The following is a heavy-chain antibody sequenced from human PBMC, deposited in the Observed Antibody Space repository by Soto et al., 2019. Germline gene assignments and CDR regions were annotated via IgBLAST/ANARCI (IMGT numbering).Heavy chain of an antibody. Sequence: GGSLRLSCTASGFTFGDYAMSWVRQAPGKGLEWVGFIRSKAYGGTTEYAASVKGRFTISRDDSKSIAYLQMNSLKTEGTAVYYCTVSHYGDYSYFDYWGQGTLVTVSS. J-gene: IGHJ4*02. V-gene: IGHV3-49*04. CDR2: IRSKAYGGTT. D-gene: IGHD4-17*01. CDR3: TVSHYGDYSYFDY. CDR1: GFTFGDYA.